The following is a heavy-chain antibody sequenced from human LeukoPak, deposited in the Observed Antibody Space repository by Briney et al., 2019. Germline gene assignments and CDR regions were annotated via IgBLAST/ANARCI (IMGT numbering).Heavy chain of an antibody. CDR3: ARAGIAVAGTRGLNWFDP. Sequence: ASVKVSCKASGYTFTSYYMHWVRQAPGQGLEWMGIINPSGGSTSYAQKFQGRVTMTRDMSTSTAYMELRSLRSDDTAVYYCARAGIAVAGTRGLNWFDPWGQGTLVTVSS. CDR1: GYTFTSYY. CDR2: INPSGGST. D-gene: IGHD6-19*01. J-gene: IGHJ5*02. V-gene: IGHV1-46*01.